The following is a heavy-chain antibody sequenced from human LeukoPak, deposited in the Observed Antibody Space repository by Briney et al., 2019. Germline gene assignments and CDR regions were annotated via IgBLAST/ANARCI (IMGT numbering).Heavy chain of an antibody. CDR3: AGRTNDYGYYGHYFDY. CDR2: IYYSGST. D-gene: IGHD4-17*01. V-gene: IGHV4-59*12. J-gene: IGHJ4*02. Sequence: SETLSLTCTVSGGSISSYYWSWIRQPPGKELEWIGYIYYSGSTNYNPSLKSRVTISLDTSRDQFSLELSSVTAADTAVYYCAGRTNDYGYYGHYFDYWGRGTLVTVSS. CDR1: GGSISSYY.